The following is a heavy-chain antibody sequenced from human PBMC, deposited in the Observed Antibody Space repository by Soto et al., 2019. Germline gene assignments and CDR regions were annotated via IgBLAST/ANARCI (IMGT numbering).Heavy chain of an antibody. CDR2: IYYSGST. CDR3: ARAPPSRTIFGVVIIGNDAFDI. D-gene: IGHD3-3*01. Sequence: TSETLSLTCTVSGGSISSGGYYWSWIRQHPGKGLEWIGYIYYSGSTYYNPSLKSRVTISVDTSKNQFSLKLSSVTAADTAVYCCARAPPSRTIFGVVIIGNDAFDIWGQGTMVT. J-gene: IGHJ3*02. V-gene: IGHV4-31*03. CDR1: GGSISSGGYY.